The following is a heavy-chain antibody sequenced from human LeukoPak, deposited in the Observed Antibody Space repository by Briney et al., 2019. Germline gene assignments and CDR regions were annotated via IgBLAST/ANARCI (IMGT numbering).Heavy chain of an antibody. J-gene: IGHJ4*02. Sequence: ASVKVSCKASGYTFTGYYMHWVRQAPGQGLEWMGRINPNSGGTNYAQKLQGRVTMTTDTSTSTAYMELRSLRSDDTAVYYCARDSYCTNGVCYLDYWGQGTLVTVSS. CDR1: GYTFTGYY. CDR2: INPNSGGT. D-gene: IGHD2-8*01. CDR3: ARDSYCTNGVCYLDY. V-gene: IGHV1-2*06.